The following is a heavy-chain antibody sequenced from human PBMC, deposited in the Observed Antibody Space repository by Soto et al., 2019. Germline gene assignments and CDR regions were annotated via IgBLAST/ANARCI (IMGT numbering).Heavy chain of an antibody. D-gene: IGHD4-17*01. Sequence: SETLSLTCTVSGGSISSSSYYWGWIRQPPGKGLEWIGSIYYSGSTYYNPSLKSRVTISVDTSKNQFSLKLSSVTAADTAVYYCARLGWDYGDYLVDYWGQGTLVTVSS. CDR1: GGSISSSSYY. CDR3: ARLGWDYGDYLVDY. J-gene: IGHJ4*02. V-gene: IGHV4-39*01. CDR2: IYYSGST.